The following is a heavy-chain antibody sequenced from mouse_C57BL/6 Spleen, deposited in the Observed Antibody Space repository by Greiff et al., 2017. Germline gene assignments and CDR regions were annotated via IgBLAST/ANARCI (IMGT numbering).Heavy chain of an antibody. CDR3: ARGYSNYQYYFDY. D-gene: IGHD2-5*01. CDR2: IYPGGGYT. Sequence: VQLQESGAELVRPGTSVKMSCKASGYTFTNYWIGWAKQRPGHGLEWIGDIYPGGGYTNYNEKFKGKATLTADKSSSTAYMQFSSLTSEDSAIYYCARGYSNYQYYFDYWGQGTTLTVSS. V-gene: IGHV1-63*01. CDR1: GYTFTNYW. J-gene: IGHJ2*01.